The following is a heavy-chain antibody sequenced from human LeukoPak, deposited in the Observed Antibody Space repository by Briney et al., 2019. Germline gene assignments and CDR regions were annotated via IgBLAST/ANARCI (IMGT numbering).Heavy chain of an antibody. CDR2: TYCRSKWYN. J-gene: IGHJ6*03. CDR3: ARDNYYMDG. CDR1: GDSVSSNSDA. V-gene: IGHV6-1*01. Sequence: SQTLSLTCAISGDSVSSNSDAWNWIRQSPSRGLEWLGRTYCRSKWYNDDAVSVKNRITINSDTSKNQFSLQLDSVTPEDTAMYYCARDNYYMDGWGKGTTVTISS.